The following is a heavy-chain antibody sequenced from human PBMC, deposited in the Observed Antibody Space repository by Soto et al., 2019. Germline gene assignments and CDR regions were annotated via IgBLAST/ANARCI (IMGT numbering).Heavy chain of an antibody. Sequence: EASVKVSCKASGYTFTGYYMHWVRQAPGQGLEWMGWINPNSGGTNYAQKFQGRVTMTRHTSISTAYMELSRLRSDDTAVYYCARSLLWLFHFDYWGQGTLVTVSS. J-gene: IGHJ4*02. CDR1: GYTFTGYY. V-gene: IGHV1-2*02. D-gene: IGHD2-21*01. CDR3: ARSLLWLFHFDY. CDR2: INPNSGGT.